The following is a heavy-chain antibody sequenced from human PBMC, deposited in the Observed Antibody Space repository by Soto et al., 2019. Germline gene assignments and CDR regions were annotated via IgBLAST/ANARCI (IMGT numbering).Heavy chain of an antibody. D-gene: IGHD3-3*01. J-gene: IGHJ6*02. V-gene: IGHV4-61*01. CDR2: IYYSGST. CDR1: GGSVSSGSYY. CDR3: ARDLGGFSDFWSGYSHYGMDV. Sequence: SETLSLTCTVSGGSVSSGSYYWSWIRQPPGKGLEWIGYIYYSGSTNYNPSLKSRVTISVDTSKNQFSLKLSSVPAADTAVYYCARDLGGFSDFWSGYSHYGMDVWGQGTTVTVSS.